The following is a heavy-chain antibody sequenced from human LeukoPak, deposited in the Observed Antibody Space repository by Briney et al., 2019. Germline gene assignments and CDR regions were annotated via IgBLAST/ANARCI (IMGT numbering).Heavy chain of an antibody. V-gene: IGHV4-59*01. Sequence: PSETLSLTCTVSGGSITTDHWNWIRQPPGKGLEWIGCIYYSGRTYYNPSLESRVTISVDMSKSQFFLRLTSVTAADTAQYYCARKNDFEVWGQGTLVTVSS. D-gene: IGHD2/OR15-2a*01. J-gene: IGHJ3*01. CDR1: GGSITTDH. CDR3: ARKNDFEV. CDR2: IYYSGRT.